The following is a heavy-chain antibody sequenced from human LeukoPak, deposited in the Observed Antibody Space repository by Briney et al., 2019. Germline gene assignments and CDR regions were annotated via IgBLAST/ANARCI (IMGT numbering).Heavy chain of an antibody. CDR1: AFTLSNAW. Sequence: GGSLRLSCAASAFTLSNAWMNWVRQAPGKGLEWVGRIKSKTAGGTTDYAAPVKGRFTISRDDSKNTLYLQMNSLKTEDTAVYYCSINYYESNDYYIDYWGRGTLVTVSS. V-gene: IGHV3-15*07. CDR2: IKSKTAGGTT. J-gene: IGHJ4*02. D-gene: IGHD3-22*01. CDR3: SINYYESNDYYIDY.